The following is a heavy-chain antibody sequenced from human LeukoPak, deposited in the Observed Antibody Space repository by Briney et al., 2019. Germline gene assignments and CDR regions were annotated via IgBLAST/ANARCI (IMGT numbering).Heavy chain of an antibody. CDR1: GGSISSYC. D-gene: IGHD6-19*01. V-gene: IGHV4-59*08. CDR3: ARQVVAGTDYFDY. Sequence: PSETLSLTCTVSGGSISSYCWSWIRQPPGKGLEWIGYIYYSGSTNYNPSLKSRVTISIDTSKNQFSLNLSSVTAADTAVYYCARQVVAGTDYFDYWGQGTLVTVSS. CDR2: IYYSGST. J-gene: IGHJ4*02.